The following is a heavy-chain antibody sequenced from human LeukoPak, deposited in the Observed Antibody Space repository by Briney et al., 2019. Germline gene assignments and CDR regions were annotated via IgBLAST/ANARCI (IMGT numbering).Heavy chain of an antibody. CDR2: ISAYNGNT. J-gene: IGHJ6*02. Sequence: ASVKVSCKASGYTFTSYGISWVRQAPGQGLEWMGWISAYNGNTNYAQKLQGRVTMTTDTSTSTAHMELRSLRSDDTAVYYCARDRPYYDSSGYYYPHYYGMDVWGQGTTVTVYS. V-gene: IGHV1-18*01. CDR1: GYTFTSYG. CDR3: ARDRPYYDSSGYYYPHYYGMDV. D-gene: IGHD3-22*01.